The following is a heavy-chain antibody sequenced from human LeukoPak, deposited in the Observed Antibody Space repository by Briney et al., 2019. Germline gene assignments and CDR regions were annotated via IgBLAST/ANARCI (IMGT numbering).Heavy chain of an antibody. CDR3: AKYGPQDSGSSHFDY. CDR1: GFTFSSYA. Sequence: GGSLRLSCAAFGFTFSSYAMSWVRQAPGKGLEWVSAIRDSGSSTHYADSVKGRFTTSRDNSKNTLFLQMNSLRAEDTAIYYCAKYGPQDSGSSHFDYWGQGALVTVSS. J-gene: IGHJ4*02. CDR2: IRDSGSST. V-gene: IGHV3-23*01. D-gene: IGHD1-26*01.